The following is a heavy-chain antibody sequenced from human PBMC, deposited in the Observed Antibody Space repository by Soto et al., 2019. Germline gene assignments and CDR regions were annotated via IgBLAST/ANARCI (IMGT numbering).Heavy chain of an antibody. CDR3: ARGFDYDAFDY. V-gene: IGHV3-53*01. CDR1: EFTVSSYY. Sequence: GGSLRLSCAASEFTVSSYYMTWVRQAPGKGLEWVSTIYGGGSTYYADSVKGRFTISKDNSRNTLYLQINSLRAEDTAVYYCARGFDYDAFDYWGQGTLVTVSS. D-gene: IGHD4-17*01. J-gene: IGHJ4*02. CDR2: IYGGGST.